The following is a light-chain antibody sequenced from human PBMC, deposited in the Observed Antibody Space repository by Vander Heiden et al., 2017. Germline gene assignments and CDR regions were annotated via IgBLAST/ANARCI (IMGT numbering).Light chain of an antibody. Sequence: EIVLTQSPGTVSLSQGERATLSCRASQSVSSSYLAWYQQKSGQAPRLRIYGASSRATGIPDRFSGSGSGTDFTLTISRLEPEDFAVYYCQQYGSSVTFGQGTKLEIK. CDR2: GAS. CDR3: QQYGSSVT. V-gene: IGKV3-20*01. CDR1: QSVSSSY. J-gene: IGKJ2*01.